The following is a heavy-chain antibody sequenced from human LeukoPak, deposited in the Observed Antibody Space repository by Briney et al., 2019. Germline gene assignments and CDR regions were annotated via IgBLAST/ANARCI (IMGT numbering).Heavy chain of an antibody. CDR2: IIYSGDDS. V-gene: IGHV3-23*01. Sequence: GGSLRLSCAASGFSFDNYAMSWVRQAPGKGLEWISAIIYSGDDSYHADSVKGRFTISRDNSKNTLNLQMNSLRVEDSAVYYCAKGSRGSRPYYFDFWGQGTLVTVSS. CDR1: GFSFDNYA. CDR3: AKGSRGSRPYYFDF. D-gene: IGHD3-10*01. J-gene: IGHJ4*02.